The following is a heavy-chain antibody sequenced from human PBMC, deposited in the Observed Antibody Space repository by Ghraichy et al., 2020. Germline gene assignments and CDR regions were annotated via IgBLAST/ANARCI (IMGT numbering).Heavy chain of an antibody. CDR3: ARGPTYYDFWSGYSPTSGSRGGFDP. Sequence: SETLSLTCAVYGGSFSGYYWSWIRQPPGKGLEWIGEINHSGSTNYNPSLKSRVTISVDTSKNQFSLKLSSVTAADTAVYYCARGPTYYDFWSGYSPTSGSRGGFDPWGQGTLVTVSS. D-gene: IGHD3-3*01. CDR1: GGSFSGYY. V-gene: IGHV4-34*01. J-gene: IGHJ5*02. CDR2: INHSGST.